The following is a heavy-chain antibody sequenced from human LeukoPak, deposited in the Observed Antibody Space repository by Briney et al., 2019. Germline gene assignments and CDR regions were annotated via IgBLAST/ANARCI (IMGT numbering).Heavy chain of an antibody. J-gene: IGHJ4*02. D-gene: IGHD3-16*01. CDR1: GGSISSYY. Sequence: SETLSLTCTVSGGSISSYYWSWIRQPAGKGLEWIGRIYTSGSTNYNPSLKSRVAISVDTSKNQFSLKLSSVTAADTAVYYCARGGSDHVLDYWGQGILVTVSS. CDR2: IYTSGST. CDR3: ARGGSDHVLDY. V-gene: IGHV4-4*07.